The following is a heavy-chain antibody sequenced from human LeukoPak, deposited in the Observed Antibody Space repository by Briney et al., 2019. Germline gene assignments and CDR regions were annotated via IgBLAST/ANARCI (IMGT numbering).Heavy chain of an antibody. CDR1: GFRFSDYG. J-gene: IGHJ4*02. Sequence: GGSLRLSCAASGFRFSDYGMHWVRQAPGKGLEWVSFISYDGRNKYYAGSVKGRFTISRDNSRNTLYLQMNSLRADDTAVYYCANGRYYYDSSNYPEFDYWGQETLVTVSS. V-gene: IGHV3-30*18. CDR3: ANGRYYYDSSNYPEFDY. D-gene: IGHD3-22*01. CDR2: ISYDGRNK.